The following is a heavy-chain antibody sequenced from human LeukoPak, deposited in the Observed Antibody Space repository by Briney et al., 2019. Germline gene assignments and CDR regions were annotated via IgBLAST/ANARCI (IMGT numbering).Heavy chain of an antibody. CDR3: AKDWRLAAAGRMYYFDY. Sequence: GGSLRLSCAASGFTFSSYAMSWVRQAPGKGLEWVSAISGSGGSTYYADSVKGRFTISRDNSKNTLYLQMNSLRAEDTAVYYCAKDWRLAAAGRMYYFDYWGQGTLVTVSS. J-gene: IGHJ4*02. D-gene: IGHD6-13*01. CDR1: GFTFSSYA. V-gene: IGHV3-23*01. CDR2: ISGSGGST.